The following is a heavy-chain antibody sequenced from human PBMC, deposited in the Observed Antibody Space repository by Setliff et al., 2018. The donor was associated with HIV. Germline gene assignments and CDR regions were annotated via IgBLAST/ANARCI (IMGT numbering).Heavy chain of an antibody. CDR3: AREGSYYGGQ. V-gene: IGHV3-74*01. CDR1: GFIFSSYW. CDR2: IDSDGSST. D-gene: IGHD1-26*01. J-gene: IGHJ4*02. Sequence: GGSLRLSCAASGFIFSSYWTHWVRQAPGKGLVWVSRIDSDGSSTNYADSVKGRFTISRDNWKNTAYLQMNSLRTEDTAVYYCAREGSYYGGQWGRGTLVTVSS.